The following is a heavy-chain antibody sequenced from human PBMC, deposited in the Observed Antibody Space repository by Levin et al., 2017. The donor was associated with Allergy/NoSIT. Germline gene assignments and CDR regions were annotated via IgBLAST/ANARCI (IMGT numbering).Heavy chain of an antibody. CDR1: GYTFTSYG. CDR3: ERRARSGTEAAYFDS. D-gene: IGHD1/OR15-1a*01. V-gene: IGHV1-18*01. CDR2: ISAYNGDT. J-gene: IGHJ4*02. Sequence: GESLKISCKASGYTFTSYGIGWVRQAPGQGLEWMGWISAYNGDTKYAQNLQGRVAMTTDTSTSTAYMELRSLRSDDTAHYFCERRARSGTEAAYFDSWGQGTLVTVSS.